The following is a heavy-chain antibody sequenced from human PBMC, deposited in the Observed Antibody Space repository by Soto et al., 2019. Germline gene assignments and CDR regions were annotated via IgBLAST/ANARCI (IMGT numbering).Heavy chain of an antibody. CDR1: GFSLSTXXVG. CDR2: IYWDDDK. Sequence: XGPTLVNPTQTLTLTCTFXGFSLSTXXVGVGXIRQPPGKALEWLALIYWDDDKRYSPSLKSRLTITKDTSKNQVVLTMTNMDPVDTATYYCAHRLLGYSSSWYVLDYWGQGTLVTVSS. V-gene: IGHV2-5*02. J-gene: IGHJ4*02. D-gene: IGHD6-13*01. CDR3: AHRLLGYSSSWYVLDY.